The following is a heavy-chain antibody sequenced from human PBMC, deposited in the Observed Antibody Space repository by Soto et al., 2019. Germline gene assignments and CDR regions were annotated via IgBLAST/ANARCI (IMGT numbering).Heavy chain of an antibody. CDR1: GGTFSSYA. CDR2: IIPIFGTA. V-gene: IGHV1-69*01. Sequence: QVPLVQSGAEVKKPGSSVKVSCKASGGTFSSYAISWVRQAPGQGLEWMGGIIPIFGTANYAQKFQGRVTITADESTSTAYMELSSLRSEDTAVYYCASSNYDILTGGRLYYGMDVWGQGTTVTVSS. D-gene: IGHD3-9*01. CDR3: ASSNYDILTGGRLYYGMDV. J-gene: IGHJ6*02.